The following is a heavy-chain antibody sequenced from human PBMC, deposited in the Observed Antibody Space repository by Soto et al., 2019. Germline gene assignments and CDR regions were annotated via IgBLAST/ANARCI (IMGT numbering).Heavy chain of an antibody. V-gene: IGHV3-15*01. CDR3: TTGIYYDILTGYHNVAY. Sequence: LRLSCVASGFNLSHPWMTWVRQAAGKGLEWVGRIKSKTDGGTADYAAPVKGRATISRDDSKNTVYLQMNSLKTEDTAVYYCTTGIYYDILTGYHNVAYWGQGALVTVSS. J-gene: IGHJ4*02. D-gene: IGHD3-9*01. CDR2: IKSKTDGGTA. CDR1: GFNLSHPW.